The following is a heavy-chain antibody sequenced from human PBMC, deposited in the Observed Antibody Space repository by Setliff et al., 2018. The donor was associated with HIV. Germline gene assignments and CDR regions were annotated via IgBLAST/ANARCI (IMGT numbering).Heavy chain of an antibody. V-gene: IGHV4-38-2*01. D-gene: IGHD6-19*01. J-gene: IGHJ4*02. CDR3: ARLNSSGWYSTFDY. CDR1: AYSISSGYY. Sequence: SETLSLTCAVSAYSISSGYYWGWIRQPPGKGLEWIGSIYHSGSTYYNPSLKSRVTISVDTSKNQFSLKLSSVTAADTAVYYCARLNSSGWYSTFDYWGQGTLVTVSS. CDR2: IYHSGST.